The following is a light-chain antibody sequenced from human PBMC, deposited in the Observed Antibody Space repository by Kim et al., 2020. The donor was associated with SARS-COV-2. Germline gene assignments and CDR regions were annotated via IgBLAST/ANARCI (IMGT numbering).Light chain of an antibody. CDR2: ADN. J-gene: IGLJ3*02. V-gene: IGLV1-47*02. CDR3: ATFDDTLRGQV. CDR1: SANIGTNH. Sequence: QSVLTQPPSVSGTSGQTITIACSGRSANIGTNHVCWYRQVPGMAPKLLMYADNQRPSGVPDRFSGSKSGTSVSLAIRGLRSEDEALYFCATFDDTLRGQVFGGGTK.